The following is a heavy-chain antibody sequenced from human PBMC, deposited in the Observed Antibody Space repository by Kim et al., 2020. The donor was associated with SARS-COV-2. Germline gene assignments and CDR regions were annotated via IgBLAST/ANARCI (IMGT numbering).Heavy chain of an antibody. Sequence: AQKFQGRVTMTRDTSTSTVYMELSSMRSEDTAVYYCARRPGSGWGNRFDPWGQGTLVTVSS. D-gene: IGHD6-19*01. CDR3: ARRPGSGWGNRFDP. V-gene: IGHV1-46*01. J-gene: IGHJ5*02.